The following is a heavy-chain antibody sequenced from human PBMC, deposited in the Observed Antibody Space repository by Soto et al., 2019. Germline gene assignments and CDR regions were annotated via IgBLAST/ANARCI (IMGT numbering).Heavy chain of an antibody. J-gene: IGHJ2*01. CDR3: ARENNWYFDL. CDR2: ISSSSTI. Sequence: GGSLRLSCAASGFTFSSYSMNWVRQAPGKGLEWVSYISSSSTIYYADSVKGRFTISRDNAKNSLYLQMNSLRAEDTAVYYCARENNWYFDLWGRGTLVTVSS. V-gene: IGHV3-48*01. CDR1: GFTFSSYS.